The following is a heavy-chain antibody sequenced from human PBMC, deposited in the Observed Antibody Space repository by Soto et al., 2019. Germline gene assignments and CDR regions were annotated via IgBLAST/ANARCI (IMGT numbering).Heavy chain of an antibody. CDR2: ISWNSGSI. CDR3: AKDDYYGSGSAPAY. Sequence: EVQLVESGGGLVQPGRSLRLSCAASGFTFDDYAMHWVRQAPGKGLEWVSGISWNSGSIGYADSVKGRFTISRDNAKNSLYLQMNSLRAEDTALYYCAKDDYYGSGSAPAYWCQGTLVTVSS. D-gene: IGHD3-10*01. V-gene: IGHV3-9*01. J-gene: IGHJ4*02. CDR1: GFTFDDYA.